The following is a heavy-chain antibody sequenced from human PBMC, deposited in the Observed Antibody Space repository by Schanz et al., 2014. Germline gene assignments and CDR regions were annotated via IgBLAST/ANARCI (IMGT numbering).Heavy chain of an antibody. V-gene: IGHV1-18*01. CDR1: GYTFSSYG. CDR3: ARSGSSNWYFFDY. J-gene: IGHJ4*02. D-gene: IGHD6-13*01. Sequence: QVQLVQSGAEVKKPGASVKVSCKASGYTFSSYGITWVRQAPGQGLEWMGWINGYNGHTLYAQKFQGRVTMTTDTSTSTAYMELRNLRSDDTAVYYCARSGSSNWYFFDYWGQGTLVTVSS. CDR2: INGYNGHT.